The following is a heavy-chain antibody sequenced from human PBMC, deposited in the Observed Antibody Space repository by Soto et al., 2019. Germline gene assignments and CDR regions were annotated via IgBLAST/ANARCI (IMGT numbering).Heavy chain of an antibody. CDR2: FYYSGST. V-gene: IGHV4-59*01. CDR1: DGSISGYY. J-gene: IGHJ4*02. CDR3: ALAAAGTGLFDY. D-gene: IGHD6-13*01. Sequence: SETLSLTCTVSDGSISGYYWIWIRQPPGKGLEWIGYFYYSGSTDSNPSLKSRATISVDTSKNQFSLKLSSVTAADTAVYYCALAAAGTGLFDYWGQGTLVTVS.